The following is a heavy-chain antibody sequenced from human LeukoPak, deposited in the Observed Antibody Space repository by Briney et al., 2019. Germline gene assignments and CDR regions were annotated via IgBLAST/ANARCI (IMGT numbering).Heavy chain of an antibody. J-gene: IGHJ6*03. V-gene: IGHV1-69*04. CDR1: GGTFSSYA. CDR2: IIPILGIA. D-gene: IGHD6-6*01. Sequence: SVKVSCKASGGTFSSYAISWVRQAPGQGLEWMGRIIPILGIANYAQKFQGRVTITADKSTSTAYMELSSLRSEDTAVYYCARRSSFNYYYYMDVWGKGTTVTVSS. CDR3: ARRSSFNYYYYMDV.